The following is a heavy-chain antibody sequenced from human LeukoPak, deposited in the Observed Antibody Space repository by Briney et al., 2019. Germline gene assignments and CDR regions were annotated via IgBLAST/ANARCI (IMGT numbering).Heavy chain of an antibody. CDR2: ISGSGGST. CDR1: GFRFSSYD. D-gene: IGHD3-3*01. J-gene: IGHJ4*02. Sequence: GGSLRLSCAATGFRFSSYDMHWVRQAPGKGLEWVSAISGSGGSTYYADSVKGRFTISRDNSKNTLYLQMNSLKTEDTAVYYCTAQYYDFWSGYPPPDYWGQGTLVTVSS. CDR3: TAQYYDFWSGYPPPDY. V-gene: IGHV3-23*01.